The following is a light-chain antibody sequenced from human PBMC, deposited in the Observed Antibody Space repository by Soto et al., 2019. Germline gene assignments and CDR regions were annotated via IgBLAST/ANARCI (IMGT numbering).Light chain of an antibody. CDR3: QQYNNWPQT. CDR2: GAS. CDR1: QTINNN. Sequence: EVVMTPAPSTLSVSHRERATLYCRASQTINNNVAWYQLKDGQVPRLVIYGASTRATDIPARFSGSGSGTEFTLTISSLQSEDFAEYHCQQYNNWPQTVGQGTKVDIK. J-gene: IGKJ1*01. V-gene: IGKV3-15*01.